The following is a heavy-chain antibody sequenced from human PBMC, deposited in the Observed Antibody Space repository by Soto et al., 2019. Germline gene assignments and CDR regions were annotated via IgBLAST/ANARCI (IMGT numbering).Heavy chain of an antibody. D-gene: IGHD2-2*01. J-gene: IGHJ4*02. CDR1: GFTFSSYA. V-gene: IGHV3-23*01. CDR2: ISGSGGST. CDR3: AKDSPDCSSTSCDFDY. Sequence: GGSLRLSCAASGFTFSSYAMSWVRQAPGKGLEWVSAISGSGGSTYYADSVKGRFTISRDNSKNTLYLQMNSLRAEDTAVYYCAKDSPDCSSTSCDFDYWGQGTLVTVSS.